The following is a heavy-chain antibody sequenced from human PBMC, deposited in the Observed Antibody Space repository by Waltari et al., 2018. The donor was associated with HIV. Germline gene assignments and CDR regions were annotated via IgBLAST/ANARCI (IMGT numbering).Heavy chain of an antibody. J-gene: IGHJ4*02. V-gene: IGHV3-21*01. CDR3: AGSSSWFDY. D-gene: IGHD6-13*01. CDR2: ISSSSSYI. Sequence: LEWVSSISSSSSYIYYADSVKGRFTISRDNAKNSLYLQMNSLRAEDTAVYYCAGSSSWFDYWGQGTLVTVSS.